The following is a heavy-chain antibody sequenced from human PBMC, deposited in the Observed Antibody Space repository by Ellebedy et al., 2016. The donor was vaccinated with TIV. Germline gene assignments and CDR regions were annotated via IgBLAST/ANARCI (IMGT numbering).Heavy chain of an antibody. Sequence: PGGSLRLSCAASGFTFSSYAMTRVRQAPGKGLEWVSAISGSGGSTYYADSVKGRFTISRDNSKNTLYLQMNSLRAEDTAVYYCARDPEYYDSSGYHYFDYWGQGTLVTVSS. CDR1: GFTFSSYA. J-gene: IGHJ4*02. CDR2: ISGSGGST. CDR3: ARDPEYYDSSGYHYFDY. D-gene: IGHD3-22*01. V-gene: IGHV3-23*01.